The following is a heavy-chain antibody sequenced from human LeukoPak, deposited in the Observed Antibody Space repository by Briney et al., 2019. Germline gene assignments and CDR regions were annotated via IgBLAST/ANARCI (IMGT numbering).Heavy chain of an antibody. CDR3: AKGGKWDVTPFDY. CDR1: GFTFTSYS. J-gene: IGHJ4*02. CDR2: ISGGGGST. D-gene: IGHD1-26*01. V-gene: IGHV3-23*01. Sequence: GSLRLSCAASGFTFTSYSMNWVRQAPGKGLEWVSTISGGGGSTYYADSVKGRFTISRDKSKNTLYLQVNSLRAEDTAVYYCAKGGKWDVTPFDYWGQGTLVTVSS.